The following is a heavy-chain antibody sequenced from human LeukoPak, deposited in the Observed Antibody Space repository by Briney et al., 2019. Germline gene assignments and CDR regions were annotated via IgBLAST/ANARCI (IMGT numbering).Heavy chain of an antibody. J-gene: IGHJ4*02. CDR2: ISAYNGNT. Sequence: ASVKVSCKSSGYTFTSYGISWVRQAPGQGLEWVGWISAYNGNTNYAQKLQGRVSMTTDTSTSTAYMELRSLRSDNTAVYYCARVPHYYDSSGYFPFDYWGQGTLVTVSS. CDR1: GYTFTSYG. V-gene: IGHV1-18*01. D-gene: IGHD3-22*01. CDR3: ARVPHYYDSSGYFPFDY.